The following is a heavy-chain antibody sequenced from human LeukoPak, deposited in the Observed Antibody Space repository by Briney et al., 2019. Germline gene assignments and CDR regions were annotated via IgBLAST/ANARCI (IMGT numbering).Heavy chain of an antibody. Sequence: PGGSLRLSCAASGFTFSSYAMSWVRQAQGQGLEWVSAISGSGGSTYYADSVKGRFTISRDNSKNTLYLQMNSLRAEDTAVYYCAKDKGIAVAGGVWGFDYWGQGTLVTVSS. V-gene: IGHV3-23*01. CDR3: AKDKGIAVAGGVWGFDY. CDR1: GFTFSSYA. J-gene: IGHJ4*02. CDR2: ISGSGGST. D-gene: IGHD6-19*01.